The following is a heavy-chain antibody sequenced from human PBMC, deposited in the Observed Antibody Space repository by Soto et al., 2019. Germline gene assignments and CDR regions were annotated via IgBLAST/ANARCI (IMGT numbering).Heavy chain of an antibody. Sequence: ASVKVSCKASGGTFSSYAISWVRQAPGQGLEWMGGIIPIFGTANYAQKFQGRVTITADESTSTAYMELSSLRSEDTAVCYCARETTDYYDSSGSLYYFDYWGQGTLVTVSS. J-gene: IGHJ4*02. V-gene: IGHV1-69*13. D-gene: IGHD3-22*01. CDR1: GGTFSSYA. CDR2: IIPIFGTA. CDR3: ARETTDYYDSSGSLYYFDY.